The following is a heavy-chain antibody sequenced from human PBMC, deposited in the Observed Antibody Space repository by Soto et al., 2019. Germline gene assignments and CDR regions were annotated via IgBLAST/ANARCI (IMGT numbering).Heavy chain of an antibody. CDR3: ARDSRFLEPGRGFDP. Sequence: PSETLSLTCTLSGGSISSGCYYWSWIRQHPGKGQEWIGYIYYSGSTYYNQSIKSRVTISVDTSKNQFSLKLSSVTAADTAVYYGARDSRFLEPGRGFDPWGQGTLFTVSS. D-gene: IGHD3-3*01. CDR1: GGSISSGCYY. CDR2: IYYSGST. J-gene: IGHJ5*02. V-gene: IGHV4-31*03.